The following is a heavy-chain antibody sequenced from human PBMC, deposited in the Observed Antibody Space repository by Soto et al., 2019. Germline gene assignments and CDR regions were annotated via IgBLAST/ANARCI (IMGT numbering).Heavy chain of an antibody. CDR2: ISGSGGST. CDR3: AKDALAYCGGDCYWGY. D-gene: IGHD2-21*02. J-gene: IGHJ4*02. Sequence: EVQLLESGGGLVQPGGSLRLSCAASGFTFSSYAMSWVRQAPGKGLEWVSAISGSGGSTYYADSVKGRFTISRDNSKNTLNLQLNSLRAEETAVYYCAKDALAYCGGDCYWGYWGQGTLVTVSS. CDR1: GFTFSSYA. V-gene: IGHV3-23*01.